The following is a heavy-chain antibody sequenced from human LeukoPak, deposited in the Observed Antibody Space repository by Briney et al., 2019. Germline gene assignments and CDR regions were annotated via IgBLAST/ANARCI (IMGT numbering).Heavy chain of an antibody. CDR1: GFTFSSYA. D-gene: IGHD2-15*01. V-gene: IGHV3-30-3*01. Sequence: GGSLRLSCAASGFTFSSYAMHWVRQAPGKGLEWVAVISYDGSNKYYADSVKGRFTISRDNSKNTLYLQMNSLRAEDTAVYYCARDTKRYCSGGSCYSGFDPWGQGTLVTVSS. CDR2: ISYDGSNK. J-gene: IGHJ5*02. CDR3: ARDTKRYCSGGSCYSGFDP.